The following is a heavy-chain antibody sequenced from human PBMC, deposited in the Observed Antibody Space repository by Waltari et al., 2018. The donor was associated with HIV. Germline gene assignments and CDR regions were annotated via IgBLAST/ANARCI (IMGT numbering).Heavy chain of an antibody. CDR2: ISGSGGST. CDR3: AKGHYDFWSGSYYYGMTS. V-gene: IGHV3-23*01. D-gene: IGHD3-3*01. CDR1: GFTFSSYA. Sequence: EVQLLESGGGLVQPGGSLRLSCAASGFTFSSYAMSWVRQAPGKGLEWVSAISGSGGSTDYADSVKGRFTIARDNSKNTLYLQRNSLRAEDTAVYYCAKGHYDFWSGSYYYGMTSGAKGPRSPSP. J-gene: IGHJ6*02.